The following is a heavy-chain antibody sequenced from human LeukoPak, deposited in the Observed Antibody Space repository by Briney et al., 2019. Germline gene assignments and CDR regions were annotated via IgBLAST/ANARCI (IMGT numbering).Heavy chain of an antibody. J-gene: IGHJ4*02. CDR3: ARGPSNFVVVPAAYYDY. D-gene: IGHD2-2*01. CDR1: GGTFISYA. V-gene: IGHV1-69*04. Sequence: SVKVSCKASGGTFISYAISWVRQAPGQGLEWMGRIIPILGIANYAQKFQGRVTITADKSTSTAYMELSSLRSEDTAVYYCARGPSNFVVVPAAYYDYWGQGTLVTGSS. CDR2: IIPILGIA.